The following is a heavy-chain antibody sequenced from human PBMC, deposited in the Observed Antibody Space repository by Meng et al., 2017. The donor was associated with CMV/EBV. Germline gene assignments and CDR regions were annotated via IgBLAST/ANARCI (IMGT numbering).Heavy chain of an antibody. J-gene: IGHJ5*02. CDR1: GGPFSGYY. V-gene: IGHV4-34*01. Sequence: GGPFSGYYWIWIRQPPGKGLEWIGEINHSGSTNYNPSLKSRVTISVDTSKNQFSLKLSSVTAADTAVYYCARRVGRVVPAAIHWFDPWGQGTLVTVSS. CDR2: INHSGST. D-gene: IGHD2-2*01. CDR3: ARRVGRVVPAAIHWFDP.